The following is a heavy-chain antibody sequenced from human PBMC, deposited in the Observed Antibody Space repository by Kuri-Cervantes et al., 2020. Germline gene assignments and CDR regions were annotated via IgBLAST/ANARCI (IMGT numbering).Heavy chain of an antibody. CDR1: GFTFSSYS. CDR2: ISSSSSYI. V-gene: IGHV3-21*01. CDR3: ARTNYGSGSYSIDY. Sequence: GGSLRLSCAASGFTFSSYSMNWVRQAPGKGLEWVSSISSSSSYIYYADSVKGRFTISRDNSKNTLYLQMNSLRAEDTAVYYCARTNYGSGSYSIDYWGQGTLVTVSS. D-gene: IGHD3-10*01. J-gene: IGHJ4*02.